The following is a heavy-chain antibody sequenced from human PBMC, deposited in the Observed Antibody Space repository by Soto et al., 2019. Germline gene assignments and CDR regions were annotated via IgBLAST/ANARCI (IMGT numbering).Heavy chain of an antibody. CDR3: TRDASRDSSARGWFDP. CDR2: ISSNSAYM. J-gene: IGHJ5*02. CDR1: GFTFRSFT. Sequence: GGSLRLSCAASGFTFRSFTMNWVRQAPGEGLEWVSTISSNSAYMYYTDALRGRFTISRDNAKNSLHLQMNSLRAEDTAVYYCTRDASRDSSARGWFDPWGPGTLVTVSS. V-gene: IGHV3-21*01. D-gene: IGHD6-13*01.